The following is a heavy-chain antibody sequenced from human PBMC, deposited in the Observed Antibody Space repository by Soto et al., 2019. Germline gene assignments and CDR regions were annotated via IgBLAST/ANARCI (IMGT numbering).Heavy chain of an antibody. V-gene: IGHV3-11*06. D-gene: IGHD2-21*02. CDR3: ARSGDHYNRLDY. CDR2: SSNSGTFS. Sequence: PGGSLRLSCEGSGFTFSDYYISWIRQAPGKGLEWISYSSNSGTFSRYADSVKGRFSISRDNTTNLLYLQMNSLRAEDTAVYYCARSGDHYNRLDYWGQGTPVTVSS. J-gene: IGHJ4*02. CDR1: GFTFSDYY.